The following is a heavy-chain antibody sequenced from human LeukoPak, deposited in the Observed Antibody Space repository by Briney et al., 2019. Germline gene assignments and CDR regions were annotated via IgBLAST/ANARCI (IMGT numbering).Heavy chain of an antibody. D-gene: IGHD3-10*01. CDR1: GGSISSSSYY. J-gene: IGHJ4*02. CDR3: ARRVRLLWFGRSIDYFDY. CDR2: IYYSGST. V-gene: IGHV4-39*01. Sequence: SETLSLTCTVSGGSISSSSYYWGWIRQPPGKGLEWIGSIYYSGSTYYNPSLKSRVTISVDTSKNQFSLKLSFVTAADTAVYYCARRVRLLWFGRSIDYFDYWGQGTLVTVSS.